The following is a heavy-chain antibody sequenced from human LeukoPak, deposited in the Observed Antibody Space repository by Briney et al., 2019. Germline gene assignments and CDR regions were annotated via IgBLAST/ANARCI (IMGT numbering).Heavy chain of an antibody. CDR1: GGSISSGTYY. D-gene: IGHD4-17*01. CDR3: ARLSLTVTSNWYFDL. Sequence: SETLSLTCTVSGGSISSGTYYWSWVRQPAGKGLEWIGRIYTTGSTDYRPSLKSRITISADTSKNQFSMKLTSATAADTAIYYCARLSLTVTSNWYFDLWGRGTLVTVSS. J-gene: IGHJ2*01. CDR2: IYTTGST. V-gene: IGHV4-61*02.